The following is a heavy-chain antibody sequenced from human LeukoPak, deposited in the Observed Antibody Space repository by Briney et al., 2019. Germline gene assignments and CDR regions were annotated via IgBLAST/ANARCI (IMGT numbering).Heavy chain of an antibody. Sequence: ASVKVSCKASGHTSTTYAIHWVSQAPGQGLEWMGWINAGNGNIKYSQKFQGRVTIPGDTSASTAYMELSSLRSEDTAVYYCARGYCSSTSCYMDVWGQGTTVT. CDR1: GHTSTTYA. J-gene: IGHJ6*02. CDR3: ARGYCSSTSCYMDV. V-gene: IGHV1-3*01. CDR2: INAGNGNI. D-gene: IGHD2-2*01.